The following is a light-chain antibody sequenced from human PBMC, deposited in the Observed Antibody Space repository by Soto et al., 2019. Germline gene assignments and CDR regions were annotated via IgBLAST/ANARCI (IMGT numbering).Light chain of an antibody. J-gene: IGKJ5*01. V-gene: IGKV3-15*01. CDR1: QSINNN. CDR2: GAF. CDR3: QQYNNWPIT. Sequence: PVTLSVSRGERATLSCRASQSINNNLAWYQQKPGQAPSLLIYGAFTRATGIPARFSGTGSGTEFTLTISSLQSEDFALYYCQQYNNWPITFGQGTRLEI.